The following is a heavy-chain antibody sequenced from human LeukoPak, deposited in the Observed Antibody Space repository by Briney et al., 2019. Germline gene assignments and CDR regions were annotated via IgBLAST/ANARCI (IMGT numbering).Heavy chain of an antibody. Sequence: SVKVSCKASGGTFSSYAISWARQAPGQGLEWMGGIIPIFGTANYAQKFQGRVTITADESTSTAYMELSSLRSEDTAVYYCARDMIVGDTSWFDPWGQGTLVTVSS. V-gene: IGHV1-69*13. CDR3: ARDMIVGDTSWFDP. J-gene: IGHJ5*02. CDR2: IIPIFGTA. CDR1: GGTFSSYA. D-gene: IGHD1-26*01.